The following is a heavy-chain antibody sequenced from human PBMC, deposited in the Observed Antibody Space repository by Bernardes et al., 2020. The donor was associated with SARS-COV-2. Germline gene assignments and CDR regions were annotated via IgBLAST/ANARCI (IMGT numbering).Heavy chain of an antibody. CDR2: IYTSGST. V-gene: IGHV4-4*07. CDR1: GGSISSYY. Sequence: SETLSLTCTVSGGSISSYYWSWIRQPAGKGLEWIGRIYTSGSTNYNPSLKSRVTMSVDTSKNQFSLKLSSVTAADTAVYYCARESVTYYDFIRVPYYYYMDVWGKGTTVTVSS. D-gene: IGHD3-3*01. J-gene: IGHJ6*03. CDR3: ARESVTYYDFIRVPYYYYMDV.